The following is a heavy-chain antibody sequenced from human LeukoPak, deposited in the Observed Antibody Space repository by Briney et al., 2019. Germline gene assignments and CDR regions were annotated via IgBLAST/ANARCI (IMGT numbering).Heavy chain of an antibody. J-gene: IGHJ4*02. CDR1: GYSISSGYY. CDR2: IYHSGST. V-gene: IGHV4-38-2*02. Sequence: SETLSLTCTDSGYSISSGYYWGWIRQPPGKGLEWIGSIYHSGSTYYNPSLKSRVAISVDTSKNQFSLKLRSVTAADTAVYYCARLTRGGYNAHFDYWGQGTLVIVSS. D-gene: IGHD5-24*01. CDR3: ARLTRGGYNAHFDY.